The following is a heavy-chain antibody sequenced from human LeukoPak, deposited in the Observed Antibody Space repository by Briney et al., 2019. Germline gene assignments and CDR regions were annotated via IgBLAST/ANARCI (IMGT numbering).Heavy chain of an antibody. CDR2: IYYSGST. CDR1: GGSISSSSYY. J-gene: IGHJ4*02. V-gene: IGHV4-39*07. Sequence: SETLSLTCTVSGGSISSSSYYWGRIRQPPGKGLEWIGSIYYSGSTSYYPSLKSRVTISVDMSKNQFSLKLSSVTAADTAVYYCARANLYGSGSENFDCWGQGTLVTVSS. CDR3: ARANLYGSGSENFDC. D-gene: IGHD3-10*01.